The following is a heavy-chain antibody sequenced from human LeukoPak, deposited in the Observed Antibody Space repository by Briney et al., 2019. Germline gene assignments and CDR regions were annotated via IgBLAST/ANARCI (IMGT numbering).Heavy chain of an antibody. Sequence: PGRSVRLFCAASGFTFSSFIMQWVRQAPGKGREWVALISYDGSNTYYADSVKGRFTISRDNSKNTLYLQMNSLRAEDTAVYYCAREKDYWSPRNNWFDPWGQGTLVTVSS. CDR1: GFTFSSFI. V-gene: IGHV3-30*03. J-gene: IGHJ5*02. D-gene: IGHD1-1*01. CDR3: AREKDYWSPRNNWFDP. CDR2: ISYDGSNT.